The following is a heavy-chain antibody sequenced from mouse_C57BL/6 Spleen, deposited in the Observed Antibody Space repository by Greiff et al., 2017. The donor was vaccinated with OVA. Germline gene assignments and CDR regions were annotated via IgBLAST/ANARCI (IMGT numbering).Heavy chain of an antibody. CDR2: ISSGGSYT. V-gene: IGHV5-6*01. CDR1: GFTFSSYG. CDR3: ARPGGGSYYFDY. J-gene: IGHJ2*01. Sequence: EVQLVESGGDLVKPGGSLKLSCAASGFTFSSYGMSWVRKTPDKRLEWVATISSGGSYTYYPDSVKGRFTISRDNAKNTLYLQMSSLKSEDTAMYYCARPGGGSYYFDYWGQGTTLTVSS.